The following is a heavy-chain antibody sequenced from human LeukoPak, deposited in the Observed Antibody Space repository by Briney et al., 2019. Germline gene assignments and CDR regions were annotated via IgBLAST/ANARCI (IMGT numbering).Heavy chain of an antibody. CDR2: ISSSSSYI. Sequence: GGSLRLSCAASGFTLSSYAMSWVRQAPGKGLEWVSSISSSSSYIYYADSVKGRFTISRDNAKNSLYLQMNSLRAEDTAVYYCARAPNYGSVRLDWGQGTLVTVSS. J-gene: IGHJ4*02. D-gene: IGHD3-10*01. CDR3: ARAPNYGSVRLD. CDR1: GFTLSSYA. V-gene: IGHV3-21*01.